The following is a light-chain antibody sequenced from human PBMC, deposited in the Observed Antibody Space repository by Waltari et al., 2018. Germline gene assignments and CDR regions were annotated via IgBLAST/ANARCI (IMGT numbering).Light chain of an antibody. J-gene: IGKJ4*01. CDR3: QQANSFPL. CDR1: QSISSW. Sequence: ITCRASQSISSWLAWYQQKPGKAPNLLIYGASNLQSGVPSRFSGSGAGTDFTLTISSLQPEDFATYYCQQANSFPLFGGGTKVEIK. CDR2: GAS. V-gene: IGKV1-12*01.